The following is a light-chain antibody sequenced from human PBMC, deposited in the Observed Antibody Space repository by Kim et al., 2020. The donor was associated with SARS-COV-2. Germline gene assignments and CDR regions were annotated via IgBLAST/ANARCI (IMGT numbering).Light chain of an antibody. CDR3: QQRYSWYT. Sequence: EIVLTQSPATLSLSPGERASLSCRASESIFSYLGWYQHKAGQAPRLLIYDASKRATGIPARFSGSGSGTDFTLTITSLEPEDFAVYYCQQRYSWYTFGQGTKLEI. CDR2: DAS. CDR1: ESIFSY. J-gene: IGKJ2*01. V-gene: IGKV3-11*01.